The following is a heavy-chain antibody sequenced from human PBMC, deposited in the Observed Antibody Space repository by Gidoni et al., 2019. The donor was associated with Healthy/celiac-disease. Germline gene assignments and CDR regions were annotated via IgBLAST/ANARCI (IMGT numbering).Heavy chain of an antibody. CDR1: GFTFSSYG. J-gene: IGHJ4*02. V-gene: IGHV3-33*08. CDR3: ARDQYAYCGGDCYSSFDY. CDR2: IWYDGSNK. Sequence: QVQLVASGGGVVQPGRSLRLSCAASGFTFSSYGMHWVRQAPGKGLGWVSFIWYDGSNKYYADSVKGRFTISRDNSKNTLYLQMNSLRAEDTAVYYCARDQYAYCGGDCYSSFDYWGQGTLVTVSS. D-gene: IGHD2-21*02.